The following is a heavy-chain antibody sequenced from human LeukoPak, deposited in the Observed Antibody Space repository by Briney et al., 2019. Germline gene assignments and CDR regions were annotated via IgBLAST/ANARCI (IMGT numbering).Heavy chain of an antibody. V-gene: IGHV4-34*01. Sequence: PSETLSLTCAVYGGSFSGYYWNWIRQPPGKGLEWIGEINHSGSTIYNPSLKSRVTISADTSKNQFSLRLSSVTAADTAVYYCAIIVVIPAAPDAFDIWGQGKMVTVSS. D-gene: IGHD2-2*01. J-gene: IGHJ3*02. CDR2: INHSGST. CDR3: AIIVVIPAAPDAFDI. CDR1: GGSFSGYY.